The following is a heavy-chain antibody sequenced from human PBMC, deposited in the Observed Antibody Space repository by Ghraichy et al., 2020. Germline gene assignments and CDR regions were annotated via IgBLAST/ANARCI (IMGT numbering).Heavy chain of an antibody. Sequence: GGSLRLSCVASGFTFSTYGMHWVRQAPGKGLEWVAGIAYDESYKYYADSVKGRFTISRDSSKNTLYLQMDSLRPEDTAVYYCAKVDGWGQGTLVTVST. J-gene: IGHJ4*02. D-gene: IGHD2-8*01. V-gene: IGHV3-30*18. CDR2: IAYDESYK. CDR1: GFTFSTYG. CDR3: AKVDG.